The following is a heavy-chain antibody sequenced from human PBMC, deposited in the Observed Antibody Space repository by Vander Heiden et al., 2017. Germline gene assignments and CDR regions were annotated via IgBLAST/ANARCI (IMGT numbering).Heavy chain of an antibody. CDR2: IKQDGSEK. J-gene: IGHJ3*02. CDR3: ARHWNYDDAFDI. CDR1: GFTFSSYW. V-gene: IGHV3-7*01. D-gene: IGHD1-7*01. Sequence: EVQLVESGGGLVQPGGSLRLSCAAPGFTFSSYWMSWVRQAPGKGLEWVANIKQDGSEKYYVDSVKGRFTISRDNAKNSLYLQMNSLRAEDTAVYYCARHWNYDDAFDIWGQGTMVTVSS.